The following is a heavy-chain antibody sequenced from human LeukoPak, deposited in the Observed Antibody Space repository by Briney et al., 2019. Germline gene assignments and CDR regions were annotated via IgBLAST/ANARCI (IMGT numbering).Heavy chain of an antibody. CDR1: GFTFSNYW. D-gene: IGHD3-10*01. CDR3: AKDGGYNNLFDL. J-gene: IGHJ4*02. CDR2: LNDNGVNT. Sequence: PGGSLRLSCAASGFTFSNYWMSWVRQAPGKGLEWVSTLNDNGVNTHYADSVKGRFTISRDNSKSTLYLQMNRLRVEDTAVYYCAKDGGYNNLFDLWGQGTLVSVSS. V-gene: IGHV3-23*01.